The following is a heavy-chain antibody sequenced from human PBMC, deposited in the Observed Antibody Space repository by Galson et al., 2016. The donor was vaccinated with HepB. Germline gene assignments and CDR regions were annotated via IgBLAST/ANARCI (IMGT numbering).Heavy chain of an antibody. CDR2: IWYDGRNK. J-gene: IGHJ4*02. CDR1: GFLFSSYG. D-gene: IGHD2-8*02. Sequence: SLRLSCAASGFLFSSYGMHWVRQAPGKGLEWVALIWYDGRNKDYAASVKGRFTISRDNSKNTLYLQMNSLRAEDTAVFYCAKIANLVFDYWGQGTLVTVSS. CDR3: AKIANLVFDY. V-gene: IGHV3-33*06.